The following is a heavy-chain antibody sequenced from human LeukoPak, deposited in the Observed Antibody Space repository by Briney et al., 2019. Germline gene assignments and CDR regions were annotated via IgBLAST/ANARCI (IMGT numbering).Heavy chain of an antibody. V-gene: IGHV1-2*06. CDR3: ATSSEGGYSYGSDIDY. D-gene: IGHD5-18*01. J-gene: IGHJ4*02. Sequence: ASVKVSCKASGYTFTAYYMYWVRQAPGQGLECMGRINPNSGGTNYAQKFQGRVTMTRDTSISTAYMVLSRLRSDDTAVYYCATSSEGGYSYGSDIDYWGQGTLVTVSS. CDR2: INPNSGGT. CDR1: GYTFTAYY.